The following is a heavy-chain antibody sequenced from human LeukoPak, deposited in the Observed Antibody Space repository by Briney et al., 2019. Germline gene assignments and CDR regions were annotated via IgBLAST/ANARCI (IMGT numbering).Heavy chain of an antibody. V-gene: IGHV3-30-3*01. CDR3: ARGSGGDRYFDY. J-gene: IGHJ4*02. CDR1: GFTSSSYA. Sequence: GGSLRLSCAASGFTSSSYAMHWVRQAPGKGLEWVAVISYDGSNKYYADSVKGRFTISRDNSKNTLYLQMNSLRAEDTAVYYCARGSGGDRYFDYWGQGTLVTVSS. CDR2: ISYDGSNK. D-gene: IGHD2-21*02.